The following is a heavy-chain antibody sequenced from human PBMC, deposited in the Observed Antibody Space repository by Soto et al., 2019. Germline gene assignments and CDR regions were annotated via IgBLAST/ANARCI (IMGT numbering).Heavy chain of an antibody. CDR2: IYYSGST. D-gene: IGHD5-12*01. CDR1: GGSISSVDYY. V-gene: IGHV4-30-4*01. J-gene: IGHJ6*02. CDR3: ARAEMATKNSDV. Sequence: QVRLQESGPGLVKPSQTLALACSVSGGSISSVDYYWSRIRQPPGKGLEWIGYIYYSGSTYYNPSLKSRVTISIDTSKNQFSLKLSSVTAADTAVYYCARAEMATKNSDVWGQGTTVTVSS.